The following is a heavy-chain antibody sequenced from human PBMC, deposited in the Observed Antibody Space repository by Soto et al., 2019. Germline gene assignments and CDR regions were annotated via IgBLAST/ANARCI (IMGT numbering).Heavy chain of an antibody. V-gene: IGHV6-1*01. CDR3: ARDHGCSGGSCYLDWRLAFDI. CDR2: TYYRSKWYN. CDR1: GDSVSSNSAA. Sequence: SQTLSLTCAISGDSVSSNSAAWNWIRQSPSRGLEWPGRTYYRSKWYNDYAVSVKSRITINPDTSKNQFSLQLNSVTPEDTAVYYCARDHGCSGGSCYLDWRLAFDIWGQGTMVTVSS. J-gene: IGHJ3*02. D-gene: IGHD2-15*01.